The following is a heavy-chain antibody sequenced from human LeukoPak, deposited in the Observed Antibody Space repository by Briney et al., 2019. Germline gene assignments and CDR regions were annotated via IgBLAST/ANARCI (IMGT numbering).Heavy chain of an antibody. J-gene: IGHJ4*02. CDR2: IYYSGST. CDR1: GGSISSGGYY. Sequence: SETLSLTCTVSGGSISSGGYYWSWIRQHPGKGLEWIGYIYYSGSTYYNPSLKSRVTISVDTSKNQFSLKLSSVTAADTAVYYCARVGSNKPIAVAVHFDYWGQGTLVTVSS. D-gene: IGHD6-19*01. CDR3: ARVGSNKPIAVAVHFDY. V-gene: IGHV4-31*03.